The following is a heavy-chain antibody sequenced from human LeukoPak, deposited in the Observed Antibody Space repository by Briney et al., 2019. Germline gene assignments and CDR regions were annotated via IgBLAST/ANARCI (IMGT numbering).Heavy chain of an antibody. Sequence: GSLRLSRAASGFTFSSYAMHWVRQAPGKGLEWVAVISYDGSNKYYADSVKGRFTISRDNAKNSLYLQMNSLRAEDTAVYYCARGALQLWSGGGQGTLVTVSS. D-gene: IGHD3-10*01. CDR2: ISYDGSNK. CDR1: GFTFSSYA. V-gene: IGHV3-30*04. J-gene: IGHJ4*02. CDR3: ARGALQLWSG.